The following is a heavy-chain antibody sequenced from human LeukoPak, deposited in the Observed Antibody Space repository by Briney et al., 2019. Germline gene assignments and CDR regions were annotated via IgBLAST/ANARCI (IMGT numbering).Heavy chain of an antibody. J-gene: IGHJ3*02. Sequence: ASVKVSCKASGYTFTSYYMHWVRQAPGQGFEWMGIINPSGGSTSYAQKFQGRVTMTRDMSTSTVYMELSRLRSEDTAVYYCARTGITMVRGVPNDAFDIWGQGTMVTVSS. CDR3: ARTGITMVRGVPNDAFDI. V-gene: IGHV1-46*01. D-gene: IGHD3-10*01. CDR1: GYTFTSYY. CDR2: INPSGGST.